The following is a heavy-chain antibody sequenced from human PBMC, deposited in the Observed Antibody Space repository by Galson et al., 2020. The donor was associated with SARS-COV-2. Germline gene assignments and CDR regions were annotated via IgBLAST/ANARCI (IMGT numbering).Heavy chain of an antibody. V-gene: IGHV3-33*01. CDR2: ILYDGSNK. CDR1: GFTFSSYG. J-gene: IGHJ2*01. D-gene: IGHD4-4*01. Sequence: GESLKISCAASGFTFSSYGMHWVRQAPGKGLEWVAAILYDGSNKYYADSVKGRFTISRDNSKNTLYLQMNSLRAEDTAVYYCARASNVDWYFDLWGRGTLVTVSS. CDR3: ARASNVDWYFDL.